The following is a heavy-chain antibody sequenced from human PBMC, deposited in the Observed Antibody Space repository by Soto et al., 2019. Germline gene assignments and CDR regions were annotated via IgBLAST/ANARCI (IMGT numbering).Heavy chain of an antibody. J-gene: IGHJ4*01. D-gene: IGHD3-16*01. CDR1: GASISSGNW. CDR2: IYHSGST. V-gene: IGHV4-4*02. CDR3: ASHRGNTFGPYDY. Sequence: SETLSLTCAVSGASISSGNWWSWVRQSPGKGLEWLGEIYHSGSTNHNPSLKRRVTISVDKSRNHFSLKLSSMTSADTAVYFCASHRGNTFGPYDYWGQGTQVTVSS.